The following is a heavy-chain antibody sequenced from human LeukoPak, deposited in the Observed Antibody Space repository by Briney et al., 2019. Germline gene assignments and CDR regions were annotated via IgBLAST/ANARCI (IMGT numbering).Heavy chain of an antibody. CDR3: ARDLRDRYCSSTSCPPLDY. J-gene: IGHJ4*02. Sequence: SVKVSCKASGGTFSSYAISWVRQAPGQGLEWMGGIIPIFGTANYAQKFQGRVTITADESTSTAYMELSSLRSEDTAVYYCARDLRDRYCSSTSCPPLDYWGQGTLVTVSS. D-gene: IGHD2-2*01. V-gene: IGHV1-69*13. CDR2: IIPIFGTA. CDR1: GGTFSSYA.